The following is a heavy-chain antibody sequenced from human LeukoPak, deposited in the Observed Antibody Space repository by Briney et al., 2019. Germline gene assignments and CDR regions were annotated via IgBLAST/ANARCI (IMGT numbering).Heavy chain of an antibody. J-gene: IGHJ6*02. Sequence: ASVKVSCKASGYTFTSYDINWVRQATGQGLEWMGWMHPNSGNTGYAQKFQGRVTMTRNTSISTAYMELSSLRSEDTAAYYCAREVATDYYYYYGMDVWGQGTTVTVSS. CDR1: GYTFTSYD. CDR3: AREVATDYYYYYGMDV. V-gene: IGHV1-8*01. CDR2: MHPNSGNT. D-gene: IGHD5-12*01.